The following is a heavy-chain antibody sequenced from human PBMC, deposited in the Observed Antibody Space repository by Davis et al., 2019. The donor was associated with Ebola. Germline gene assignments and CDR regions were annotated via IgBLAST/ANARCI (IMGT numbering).Heavy chain of an antibody. D-gene: IGHD4-23*01. CDR2: ISGSGGST. CDR1: GSTFSNYG. V-gene: IGHV3-23*01. Sequence: GESLKISCAASGSTFSNYGMSWVRQAPGKGLEWVSAISGSGGSTYYADSVKGRFTISRDNSKNTVYLQMNSLRVDDTAVYYCGGYGGYSYWGQGTLVTVSS. J-gene: IGHJ4*02. CDR3: GGYGGYSY.